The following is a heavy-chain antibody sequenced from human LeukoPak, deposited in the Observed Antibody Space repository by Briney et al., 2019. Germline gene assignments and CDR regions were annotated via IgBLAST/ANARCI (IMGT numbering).Heavy chain of an antibody. J-gene: IGHJ4*02. CDR2: INPGDSDT. CDR1: GYSFTSYW. D-gene: IGHD6-19*01. Sequence: GESLQISFKGSGYSFTSYWIGWVRQMPGKGLEWLGIINPGDSDTRYSPSFQGQVTISADKSISTANLQWSSLKASDTAMYYCARRIGSGWYDYWGQGTLVTVSS. V-gene: IGHV5-51*01. CDR3: ARRIGSGWYDY.